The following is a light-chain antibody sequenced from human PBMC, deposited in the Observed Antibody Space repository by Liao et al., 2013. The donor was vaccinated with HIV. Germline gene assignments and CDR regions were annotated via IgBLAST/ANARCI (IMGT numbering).Light chain of an antibody. CDR3: QAWDTNTAI. CDR2: QDT. J-gene: IGLJ2*01. V-gene: IGLV3-1*01. CDR1: KLGHKY. Sequence: SYELTQPPSVSVSPGQTASITCSGDKLGHKYACWYQQRPGQSPVLVIYQDTKRPSGIPARFSGSNSGNTATLTISETQAMDEADYYCQAWDTNTAIFGGGTKLTV.